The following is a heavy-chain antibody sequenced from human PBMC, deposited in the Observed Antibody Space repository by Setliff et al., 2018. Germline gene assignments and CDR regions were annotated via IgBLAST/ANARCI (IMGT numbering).Heavy chain of an antibody. CDR3: ARDPYYHDSSGYLTFDY. CDR2: IKEDGSEK. V-gene: IGHV3-7*01. J-gene: IGHJ4*02. Sequence: QPGGSLRLSCAASRFTFSNYWMSWVRQAPGKGLEWVANIKEDGSEKYYVDSVKGRFTISRDNAKNSLYLQMNSLRAEDTAVYYCARDPYYHDSSGYLTFDYWGQGTLVTVSS. CDR1: RFTFSNYW. D-gene: IGHD3-22*01.